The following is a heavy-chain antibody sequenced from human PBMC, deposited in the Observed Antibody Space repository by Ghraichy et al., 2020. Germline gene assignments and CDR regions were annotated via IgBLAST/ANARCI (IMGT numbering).Heavy chain of an antibody. Sequence: GGSLRLSCAASGFSFSYSWMHWVRQAPGKGLVWVSRINRDGSSTNYADSVKGRFTISRDNAKNTLYLEMNSLRAEDTAVYYCARVAQDGYNLAKWGQGTLVTVSS. CDR2: INRDGSST. D-gene: IGHD5-24*01. V-gene: IGHV3-74*01. CDR3: ARVAQDGYNLAK. CDR1: GFSFSYSW. J-gene: IGHJ4*02.